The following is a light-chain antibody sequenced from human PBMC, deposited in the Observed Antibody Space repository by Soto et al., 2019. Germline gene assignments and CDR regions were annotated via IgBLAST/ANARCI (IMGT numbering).Light chain of an antibody. CDR3: QSYDSSLSGFYV. V-gene: IGLV1-40*01. CDR1: SSNIGAGYD. J-gene: IGLJ1*01. Sequence: QSVLAQPPSVSGAPVQRGTITCTGSSSNIGAGYDVHWYQQLPGTAPKLLIYGNNNRPSGVPDRFSGSKSGTSASLAITGLQAEDEADYYCQSYDSSLSGFYVFGTGTKVTVL. CDR2: GNN.